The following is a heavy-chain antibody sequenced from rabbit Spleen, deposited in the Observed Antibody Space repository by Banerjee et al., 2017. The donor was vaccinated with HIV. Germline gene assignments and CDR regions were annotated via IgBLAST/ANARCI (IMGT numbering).Heavy chain of an antibody. CDR1: GFSFSSSCW. Sequence: QEQLEESGGDLVKPEGSLTLTCTASGFSFSSSCWICWVRQAPGKGPEWIGCIYAASRGTTWYASWAKGRFTISKTSSTTVTLQMTSLTAADTATYFCGRDSPSLAYAFDLWGQGTLVTVS. CDR2: IYAASRGTT. D-gene: IGHD6-1*01. CDR3: GRDSPSLAYAFDL. J-gene: IGHJ4*01. V-gene: IGHV1S45*01.